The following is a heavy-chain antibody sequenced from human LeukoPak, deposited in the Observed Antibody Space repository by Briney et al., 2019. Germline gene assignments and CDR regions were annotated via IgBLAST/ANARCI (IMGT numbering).Heavy chain of an antibody. CDR3: ARDFCGV. D-gene: IGHD2-21*01. J-gene: IGHJ6*02. V-gene: IGHV3-66*01. CDR1: GFTASSNY. Sequence: GSLRLSCPASGFTASSNYMSWVRQAPGQGLEWVAVIYSGGSTYADSVQGRFTISRDNSKNTLYLQLNSLRAEDTAVYYCARDFCGVWGQGTTVTVSS. CDR2: IYSGGST.